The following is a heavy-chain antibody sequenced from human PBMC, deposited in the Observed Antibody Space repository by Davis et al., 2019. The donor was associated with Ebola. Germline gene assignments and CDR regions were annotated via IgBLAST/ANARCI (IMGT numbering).Heavy chain of an antibody. Sequence: GGSLRLSCAASGFNFNNYDMHWVRQAPGKGLEWVAVVSSDGGNKYYAGSVKGRFTISRDNSKITLYLQMNSLRGDDTAVYYCARDLDTTVTTGTPGYWGQGTLVTVSS. V-gene: IGHV3-30-3*01. J-gene: IGHJ4*02. D-gene: IGHD4-17*01. CDR2: VSSDGGNK. CDR1: GFNFNNYD. CDR3: ARDLDTTVTTGTPGY.